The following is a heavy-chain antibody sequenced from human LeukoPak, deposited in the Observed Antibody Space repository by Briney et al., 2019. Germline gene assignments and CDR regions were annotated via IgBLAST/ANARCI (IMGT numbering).Heavy chain of an antibody. CDR3: AGRASAAAE. CDR2: IYYSGST. Sequence: SETLSLTCTVSGGSISSYYWSWIRQPPGKGLEWIGYIYYSGSTNYNPSLKSRVTISVDTSKNQFSLKLSSVTAADTAVYYCAGRASAAAEWGQGTLVTVSS. J-gene: IGHJ4*02. D-gene: IGHD6-13*01. V-gene: IGHV4-59*12. CDR1: GGSISSYY.